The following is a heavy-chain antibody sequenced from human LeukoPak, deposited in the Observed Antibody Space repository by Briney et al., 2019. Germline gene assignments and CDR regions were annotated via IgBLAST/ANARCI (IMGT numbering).Heavy chain of an antibody. J-gene: IGHJ3*02. D-gene: IGHD3-16*01. CDR2: IYTNGTKYDPSLKSRT. V-gene: IGHV4-61*02. Sequence: SQTLSLTCTVSGGSISSGSYFWRWIRQPAGKGLEGIGRIYTNGTKYDPSLKSRTNYDPSLKSRVSISLDTSKDQFSLKLSSVTAADTAVYYCERSTYQSIIRGAFDIWGQGTMVTVSS. CDR3: ERSTYQSIIRGAFDI. CDR1: GGSISSGSYF.